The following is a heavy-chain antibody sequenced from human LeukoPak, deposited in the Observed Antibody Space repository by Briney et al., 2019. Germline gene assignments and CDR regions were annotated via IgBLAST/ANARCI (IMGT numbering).Heavy chain of an antibody. CDR1: GYSISSGYY. D-gene: IGHD2-2*01. V-gene: IGHV4-38-2*01. Sequence: SETLSLTCAVSGYSISSGYYWGCIRQPPGRGLECIGSIYHSGSTYYNPSLKSRVSISVDTSKNQFSLKLSSVTAADTAVYYCARVGCSTTSCYGTWFDPWGQGTLVTASS. CDR3: ARVGCSTTSCYGTWFDP. CDR2: IYHSGST. J-gene: IGHJ5*02.